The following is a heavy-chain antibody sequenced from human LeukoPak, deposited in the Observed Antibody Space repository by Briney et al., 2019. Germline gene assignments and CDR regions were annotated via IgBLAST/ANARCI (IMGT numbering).Heavy chain of an antibody. J-gene: IGHJ6*02. CDR2: ISRSGSTI. V-gene: IGHV3-11*01. CDR1: GFTFSDYY. Sequence: PGGSLRLSCAASGFTFSDYYMSWIRQAPGKGLEWVSYISRSGSTIYYADSVKGRFTISRDNAKNSLYLQMNSLRAEDTAVYYCASAIYRQTHYGMDVWGQGTTVTVSS. D-gene: IGHD5-24*01. CDR3: ASAIYRQTHYGMDV.